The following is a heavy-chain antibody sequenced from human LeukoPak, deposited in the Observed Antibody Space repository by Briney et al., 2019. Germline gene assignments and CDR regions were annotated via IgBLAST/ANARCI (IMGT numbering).Heavy chain of an antibody. CDR3: ARGVTMATTGFHGPEYYGMDV. CDR2: MNPDSGNT. CDR1: GYTFTCYD. V-gene: IGHV1-8*01. Sequence: ASVKVSCKASGYTFTCYDINWVRQATGQGLEWMGWMNPDSGNTGYAQKFQGRVTMTRNTSISTAYMELSSLRSEDTAVYYCARGVTMATTGFHGPEYYGMDVWGQGTTVTVSS. D-gene: IGHD5-24*01. J-gene: IGHJ6*02.